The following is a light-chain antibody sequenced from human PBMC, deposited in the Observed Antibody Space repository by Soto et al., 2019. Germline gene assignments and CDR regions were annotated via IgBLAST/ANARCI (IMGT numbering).Light chain of an antibody. V-gene: IGLV2-11*01. Sequence: QSALTQPRSVSGSPGQSVTISCTGTSSDVGAYNCVSWYQQYPGKVPKLMIYDVSKRPSGVPDRFSGSKSGNTASLTISGLQAEDEADYYCSSYAGSNTHVVFGGGTNLTVL. CDR1: SSDVGAYNC. CDR2: DVS. J-gene: IGLJ2*01. CDR3: SSYAGSNTHVV.